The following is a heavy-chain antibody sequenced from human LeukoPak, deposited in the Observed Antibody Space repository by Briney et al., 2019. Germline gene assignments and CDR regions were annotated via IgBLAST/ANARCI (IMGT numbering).Heavy chain of an antibody. D-gene: IGHD6-6*01. CDR3: ARDPMSIAALPFDY. CDR2: IYHSGST. Sequence: PSETLSLTCTVSGGSISSSSYYWGWIRQPPGKGLEWIGSIYHSGSTYYNPSLKSRVTISVDTSKNQFSLKLSSVTAADTAVYYCARDPMSIAALPFDYWGQGTLVTVSS. J-gene: IGHJ4*02. V-gene: IGHV4-39*07. CDR1: GGSISSSSYY.